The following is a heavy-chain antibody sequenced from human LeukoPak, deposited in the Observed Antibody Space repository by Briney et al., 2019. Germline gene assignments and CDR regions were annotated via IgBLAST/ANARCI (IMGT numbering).Heavy chain of an antibody. D-gene: IGHD5-24*01. Sequence: GGSLRLSCAASGFTFSSYGMHWVRQAPGKGLEWVAVISYDGSNKYYADSVKGRFTISRDNSKNTLYLQMNSLRAEDTAVYYCAKDESNGYKPYYFDYWGQGTLVTVS. V-gene: IGHV3-30*18. CDR3: AKDESNGYKPYYFDY. J-gene: IGHJ4*02. CDR1: GFTFSSYG. CDR2: ISYDGSNK.